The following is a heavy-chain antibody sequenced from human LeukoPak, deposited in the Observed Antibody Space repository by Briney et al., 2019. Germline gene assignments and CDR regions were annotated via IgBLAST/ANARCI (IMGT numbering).Heavy chain of an antibody. Sequence: GGSLRLSCAASGFAVSSNYMSWVRQAPGKGLEWVSVIYSDGRTFYADSVKGRFTISRHNSKNTLYVQMNSLRAEDTAVYYCARELSSGWSMDVWRQGTTVTVSS. V-gene: IGHV3-53*04. CDR1: GFAVSSNY. CDR3: ARELSSGWSMDV. J-gene: IGHJ6*02. CDR2: IYSDGRT. D-gene: IGHD6-19*01.